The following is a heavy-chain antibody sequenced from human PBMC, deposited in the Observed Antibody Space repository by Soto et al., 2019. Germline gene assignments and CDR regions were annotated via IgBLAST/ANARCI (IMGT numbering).Heavy chain of an antibody. D-gene: IGHD4-17*01. CDR2: INPTSGGT. V-gene: IGHV1-2*02. CDR3: ARDPDYGDYWGYFFDS. J-gene: IGHJ4*02. Sequence: QVQLVQSGAEVKKPGASVKVSCKTSGYTFAAYYIHWIRQAPGQGLEWMGWINPTSGGTGYAQNFQDSVTMTRDTSISTAYMELRRLNSDDTAVYYCARDPDYGDYWGYFFDSWGQGTPVTVSS. CDR1: GYTFAAYY.